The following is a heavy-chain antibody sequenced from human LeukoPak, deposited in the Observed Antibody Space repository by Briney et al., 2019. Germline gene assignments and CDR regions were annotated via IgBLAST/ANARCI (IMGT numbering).Heavy chain of an antibody. J-gene: IGHJ4*02. D-gene: IGHD6-13*01. V-gene: IGHV3-23*01. CDR2: ISGSGGGT. Sequence: GGSLRLSCAASGFTFSSYAMSWVRQAPGKGLEWVSTISGSGGGTYYADSVKGRFTISRDNSKNTLYLQMNSLRAEDTAVYFCANSQRSSGNYYFDHWGQGTLVTVSS. CDR3: ANSQRSSGNYYFDH. CDR1: GFTFSSYA.